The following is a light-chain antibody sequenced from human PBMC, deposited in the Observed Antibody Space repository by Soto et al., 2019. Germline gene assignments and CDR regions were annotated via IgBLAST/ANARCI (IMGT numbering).Light chain of an antibody. V-gene: IGLV7-43*01. CDR3: LLYYGGARV. J-gene: IGLJ1*01. Sequence: QAVVTQEPSLTVSPGGTVTLTCASSTGAVISGYYPNWFQQKPGQAPRPLIYSTSNKHSWTPARFSGSLLGGKAALTLSGVQPEDEAEYYCLLYYGGARVFGTGTKVTVL. CDR1: TGAVISGYY. CDR2: STS.